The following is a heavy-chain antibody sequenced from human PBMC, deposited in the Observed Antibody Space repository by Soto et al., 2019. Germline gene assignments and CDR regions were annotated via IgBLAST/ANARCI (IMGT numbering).Heavy chain of an antibody. CDR3: AKGGSSWYRLGHDAFDI. D-gene: IGHD6-13*01. V-gene: IGHV3-23*01. J-gene: IGHJ3*02. Sequence: GGSLRLSCAASGFTFSSYAMSWVRQAPGKGLEWVSAISGSGGSTYYADSVKGRFTISRDNSKNTLYLQMNSLRAEDTAVYYCAKGGSSWYRLGHDAFDIWGQGTMVTVSS. CDR1: GFTFSSYA. CDR2: ISGSGGST.